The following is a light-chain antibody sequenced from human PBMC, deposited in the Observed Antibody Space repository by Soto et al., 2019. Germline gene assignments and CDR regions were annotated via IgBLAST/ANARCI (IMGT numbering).Light chain of an antibody. CDR3: SSFTTSYFYV. Sequence: QSVLTQHASVSGSPGQSITISCTGSGSDIGAYNYVSWYQQHPGKAPKLLIHGVTRRPSGVSSRFSASKSAYTAPLTISGLQAEDEANYYCSSFTTSYFYVFGPGTKVTVL. J-gene: IGLJ1*01. CDR1: GSDIGAYNY. CDR2: GVT. V-gene: IGLV2-14*01.